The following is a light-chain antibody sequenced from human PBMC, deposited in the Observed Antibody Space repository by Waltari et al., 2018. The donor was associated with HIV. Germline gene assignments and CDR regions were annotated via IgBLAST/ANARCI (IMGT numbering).Light chain of an antibody. Sequence: YVLTQPPSVSVAPGETASIACGGDNIGNKGVHWYQQRPGQAPVLVIYFNNARPAGSPERLSGSNSVNTATLTISRVEAGDEADYYGQVWDSKTSQGVFGGGTKLTVL. CDR2: FNN. CDR3: QVWDSKTSQGV. J-gene: IGLJ3*02. V-gene: IGLV3-21*04. CDR1: NIGNKG.